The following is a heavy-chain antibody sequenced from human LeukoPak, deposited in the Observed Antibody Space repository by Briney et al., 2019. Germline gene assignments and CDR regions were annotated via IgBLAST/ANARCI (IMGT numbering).Heavy chain of an antibody. V-gene: IGHV3-23*01. CDR1: GFTFSSYA. CDR2: VSGSGGST. Sequence: PGGSLRLSCAASGFTFSSYAMSWVRQAPGKGLEWVSAVSGSGGSTHYADSVKGRFTISRDNSKKTLYLQMSSLRAEDTAVYYCAKDERNWNYNLASQTYDWGQGTLVTVSS. D-gene: IGHD1-7*01. J-gene: IGHJ4*02. CDR3: AKDERNWNYNLASQTYD.